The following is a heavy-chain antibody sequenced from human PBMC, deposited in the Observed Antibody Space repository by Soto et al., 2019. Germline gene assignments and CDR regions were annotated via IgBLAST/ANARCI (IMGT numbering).Heavy chain of an antibody. J-gene: IGHJ4*02. CDR2: ISSSGSTI. Sequence: GGSLRLSCVASGFTFSSYEMNWVRQAPGKGLEWVSYISSSGSTIYYADSVKGRFTISRDNAKNSLYLQMNSLRAEDTAVDYCASSPRTFPVVPAAIASDYWGQGTLVTVSS. CDR3: ASSPRTFPVVPAAIASDY. D-gene: IGHD2-2*02. CDR1: GFTFSSYE. V-gene: IGHV3-48*03.